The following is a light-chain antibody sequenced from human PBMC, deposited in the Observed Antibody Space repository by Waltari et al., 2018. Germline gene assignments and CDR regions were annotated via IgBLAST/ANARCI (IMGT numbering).Light chain of an antibody. Sequence: EIVLTQSPGTLSLSPGERATLSCRASQSISRTLVWYQKKPGQAPMLLIYAASTRATGIPDRFSGSGSGTDFSLTISRLEPEDFAVYYCQHYLRLPVTFGQGTKVEIK. CDR2: AAS. CDR3: QHYLRLPVT. J-gene: IGKJ1*01. CDR1: QSISRT. V-gene: IGKV3-20*01.